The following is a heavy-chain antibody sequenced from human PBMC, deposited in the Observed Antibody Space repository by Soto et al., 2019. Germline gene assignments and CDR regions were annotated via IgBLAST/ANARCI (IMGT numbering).Heavy chain of an antibody. D-gene: IGHD6-13*01. CDR2: ISAYNGNT. CDR1: GYTFTSYG. V-gene: IGHV1-18*01. Sequence: ASLKVSCKASGYTFTSYGISWVRQAPGQGLEWMGWISAYNGNTNYAQKLQGRVTMTTDTSTSTAYMELRSLRSDDTAVYYCARVADSSSWYGYYYYGMDVWGQGTTVTVSS. J-gene: IGHJ6*02. CDR3: ARVADSSSWYGYYYYGMDV.